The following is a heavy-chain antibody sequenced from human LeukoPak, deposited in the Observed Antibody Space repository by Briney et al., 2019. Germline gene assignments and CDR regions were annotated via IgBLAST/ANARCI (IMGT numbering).Heavy chain of an antibody. J-gene: IGHJ1*01. V-gene: IGHV3-7*01. D-gene: IGHD3-16*01. CDR2: IKQDGSEK. CDR1: RFTFSSYW. Sequence: GGSLRLSCAASRFTFSSYWMSWVSQAPGKGLEWVANIKQDGSEKYYVDSVKGRFTISRDNAKNSLYLQMNSLGAEDTAVYYCAREYDLQHWGQGTLITVSS. CDR3: AREYDLQH.